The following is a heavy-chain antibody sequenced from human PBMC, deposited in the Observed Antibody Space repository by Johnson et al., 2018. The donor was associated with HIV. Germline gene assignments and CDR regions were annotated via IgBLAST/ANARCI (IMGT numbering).Heavy chain of an antibody. CDR2: IKQDGSEK. CDR3: AKDRNYDILSI. CDR1: GFTFSSSW. Sequence: VQLVESGGGLVQPGGSLRLSCAASGFTFSSSWMSWVRQAPGKGLEWVANIKQDGSEKYYADSVKGRVTISRDNSKNTLYRQMNSLRAEDTAVYYCAKDRNYDILSIWGQGTMLTVSS. D-gene: IGHD3-9*01. V-gene: IGHV3-7*01. J-gene: IGHJ3*02.